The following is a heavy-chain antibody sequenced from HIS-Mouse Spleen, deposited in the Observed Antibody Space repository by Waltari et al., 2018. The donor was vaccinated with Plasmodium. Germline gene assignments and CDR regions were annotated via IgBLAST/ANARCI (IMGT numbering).Heavy chain of an antibody. CDR2: LSPYNGNT. CDR1: GYTFTSYG. D-gene: IGHD6-19*01. CDR3: ARGSAGDAFDI. Sequence: QVQLVQSGAEVKKPGASVKVSCKASGYTFTSYGISWVRQAPGQGLEWMGWLSPYNGNTNLAQKLQGRVTMTTDPSTRTAYMEVRRLRSDDTAVYYCARGSAGDAFDIWGQGTMVTVSS. J-gene: IGHJ3*02. V-gene: IGHV1-18*01.